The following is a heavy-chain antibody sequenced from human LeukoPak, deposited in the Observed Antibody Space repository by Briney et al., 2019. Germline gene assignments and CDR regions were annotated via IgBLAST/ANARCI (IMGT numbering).Heavy chain of an antibody. CDR2: VSYSGNT. Sequence: SETLSLTCIVSGGSMNSYYWSWIRQPPGKGLEWIGYVSYSGNTNYNPSLRSRVTMSVDTSKSHFSLKLISVTAADTAMYYCARGVVAATLFWFDPWGQGTLVAVSS. J-gene: IGHJ5*02. CDR3: ARGVVAATLFWFDP. D-gene: IGHD6-19*01. CDR1: GGSMNSYY. V-gene: IGHV4-59*01.